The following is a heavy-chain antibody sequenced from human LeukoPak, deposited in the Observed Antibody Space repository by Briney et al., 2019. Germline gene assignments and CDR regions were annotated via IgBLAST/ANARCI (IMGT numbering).Heavy chain of an antibody. D-gene: IGHD6-19*01. Sequence: SETLSLTCTVSGGSISSSNYYWGWIRQPPGKGLEWIGSIYYSGSTYYNPSLQSRVTISVDTSKNQFSLKLSSVTAADTAVYYCARGYSSGWYGVWGQGTLVTVSS. CDR2: IYYSGST. CDR1: GGSISSSNYY. J-gene: IGHJ4*02. CDR3: ARGYSSGWYGV. V-gene: IGHV4-39*01.